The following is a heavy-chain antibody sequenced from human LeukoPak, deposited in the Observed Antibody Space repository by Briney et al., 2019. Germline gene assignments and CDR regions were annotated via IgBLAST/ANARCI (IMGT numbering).Heavy chain of an antibody. J-gene: IGHJ5*02. CDR2: IIPIFGTA. CDR1: GGTFSSYA. D-gene: IGHD2-2*01. Sequence: ASVKVSCKASGGTFSSYAISWVRQAPGQGLEWMGGIIPIFGTANYAQKFQGRVTITADESTSTAYMELSSLRSEDTAVYYCARDKGYCSSTSCYAINWFDPWGQGTLVTVSS. CDR3: ARDKGYCSSTSCYAINWFDP. V-gene: IGHV1-69*13.